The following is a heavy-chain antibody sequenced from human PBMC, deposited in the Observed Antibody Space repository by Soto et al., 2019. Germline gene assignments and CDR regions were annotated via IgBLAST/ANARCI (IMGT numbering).Heavy chain of an antibody. Sequence: ASVKVSCKAAGYTFTTYYIHWVRQAPGQGLEWMGIINPSGGSTSYAQKFQGRVTMTRDTSTSTVYMELSSLKSEDTAVYYCARGSSGRYVHYSDSWGQGTLVTVSS. V-gene: IGHV1-46*01. J-gene: IGHJ4*02. CDR3: ARGSSGRYVHYSDS. CDR1: GYTFTTYY. D-gene: IGHD1-26*01. CDR2: INPSGGST.